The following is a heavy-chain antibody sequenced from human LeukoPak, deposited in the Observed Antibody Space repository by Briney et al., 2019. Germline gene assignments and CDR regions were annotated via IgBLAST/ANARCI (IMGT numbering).Heavy chain of an antibody. Sequence: ASVKVSCKASGYTFTRYYMHWVRQAPGQGLEGMGMINPSGGSTSYAQKFQGRVTMTRDTSTSTVYMELSSLRSEDTAVYYCARDPRGGTNGDKPVGYFDLWGRGTLVTVSS. CDR1: GYTFTRYY. CDR3: ARDPRGGTNGDKPVGYFDL. CDR2: INPSGGST. V-gene: IGHV1-46*01. J-gene: IGHJ2*01. D-gene: IGHD4-17*01.